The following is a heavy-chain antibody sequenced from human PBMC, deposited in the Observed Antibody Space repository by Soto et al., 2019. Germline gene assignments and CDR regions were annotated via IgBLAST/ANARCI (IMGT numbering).Heavy chain of an antibody. D-gene: IGHD3-22*01. V-gene: IGHV3-30*03. CDR1: GFTFNDYA. Sequence: LRLSCATSGFTFNDYAMYWVRQAPGQGLEWVAMISSDGHHQFYVDNLRGRFTVSRDNSKNTLFLQMNSLRPKDTAVYYCSRGTYYPQSSGLHADYWGQGTVGTVPQ. CDR3: SRGTYYPQSSGLHADY. J-gene: IGHJ4*02. CDR2: ISSDGHHQ.